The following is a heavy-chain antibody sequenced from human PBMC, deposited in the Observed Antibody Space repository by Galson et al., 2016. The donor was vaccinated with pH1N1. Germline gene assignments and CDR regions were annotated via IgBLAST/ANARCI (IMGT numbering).Heavy chain of an antibody. CDR1: GDSISSGGYY. J-gene: IGHJ4*02. D-gene: IGHD6-13*01. CDR3: ANCIAAAGTFYFDY. CDR2: IYYSGST. Sequence: TLSLTCTVSGDSISSGGYYWTWIRQQPGKGLEWIGYIYYSGSTYYNPSLKSRVTISVDTSKNQFSLKLSSVTAADTAVYYCANCIAAAGTFYFDYWGQGTLVTVSS. V-gene: IGHV4-31*03.